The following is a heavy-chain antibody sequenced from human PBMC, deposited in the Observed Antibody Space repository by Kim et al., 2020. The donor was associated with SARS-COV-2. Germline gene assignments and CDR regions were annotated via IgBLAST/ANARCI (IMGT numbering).Heavy chain of an antibody. D-gene: IGHD3-22*01. CDR2: INAGNGNT. CDR1: GYTFTSYA. V-gene: IGHV1-3*01. Sequence: ASVKVSCKASGYTFTSYAMHWVRQAPGQRLEWMGWINAGNGNTKYSQKFQGRVTITRDTSASTAYMELSSLRSEDTAVYYCARGFAYPYMIVAYFDYWGQGTLVTVSS. J-gene: IGHJ4*02. CDR3: ARGFAYPYMIVAYFDY.